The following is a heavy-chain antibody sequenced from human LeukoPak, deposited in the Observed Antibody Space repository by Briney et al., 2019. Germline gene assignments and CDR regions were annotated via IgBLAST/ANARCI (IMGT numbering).Heavy chain of an antibody. Sequence: GGSLRLSCVASGFTFNSYAMSWVRQAPGKGLEWVSAISGSGGSTYYADYVKGRFTISRDNSKSTLYLQMNNLRAEDTAVYYCAKVPGYYDSSGSDYWGQGTQVTVSS. CDR1: GFTFNSYA. D-gene: IGHD3-22*01. CDR3: AKVPGYYDSSGSDY. J-gene: IGHJ4*02. CDR2: ISGSGGST. V-gene: IGHV3-23*01.